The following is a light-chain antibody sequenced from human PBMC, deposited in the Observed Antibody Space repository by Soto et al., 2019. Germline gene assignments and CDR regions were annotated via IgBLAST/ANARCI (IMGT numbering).Light chain of an antibody. CDR1: SSDVGAYNY. Sequence: QSVLTQPASVSGSPGQSITISCTGTSSDVGAYNYVSWYQQHPGKAPKLMIYDVSNQPSGVSNRFSGSKSGNTASLTISGLQAEDEADYYCSSYTSSSTLLYVFVTGTKVTVL. CDR2: DVS. V-gene: IGLV2-14*01. CDR3: SSYTSSSTLLYV. J-gene: IGLJ1*01.